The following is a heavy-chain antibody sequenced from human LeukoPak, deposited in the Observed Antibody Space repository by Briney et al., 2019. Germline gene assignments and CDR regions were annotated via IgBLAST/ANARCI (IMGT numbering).Heavy chain of an antibody. J-gene: IGHJ4*02. V-gene: IGHV4-4*07. CDR2: IYTSGST. Sequence: PGGSLSLTCTVSGGSISSYYWSWIRQPAGKGLEWIGRIYTSGSTNYNPSLKSRVTMSVDTSKNQFSLKLSSVTAADTAVYYCARQLRVGYFDYWGQGTLVTVSS. CDR1: GGSISSYY. CDR3: ARQLRVGYFDY. D-gene: IGHD1-26*01.